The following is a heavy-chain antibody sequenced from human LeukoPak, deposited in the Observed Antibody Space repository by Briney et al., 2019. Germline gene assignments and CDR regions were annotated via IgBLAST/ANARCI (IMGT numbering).Heavy chain of an antibody. D-gene: IGHD5-18*01. J-gene: IGHJ4*02. Sequence: GGSLRLSCAASGFTFSSYSMNWVRQAPGKGLEWVSYISSSSSTIYYADSVKGRLTISRDNAKNSLYLQMNSLRAEDTAVYYCARDPTYSYGPVWGQGTLVTVSS. CDR1: GFTFSSYS. CDR2: ISSSSSTI. CDR3: ARDPTYSYGPV. V-gene: IGHV3-48*01.